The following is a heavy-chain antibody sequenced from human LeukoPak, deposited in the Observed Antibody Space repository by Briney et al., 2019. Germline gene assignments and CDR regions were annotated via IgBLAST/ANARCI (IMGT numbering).Heavy chain of an antibody. V-gene: IGHV1-18*01. CDR1: GYTFTSYG. Sequence: GASVKVSCKASGYTFTSYGISWVRQAPGQGLEWMGWISAYNGNTNYAQKFQGRVTMTEDTSTDTAYMELSSLRSEDTAVYYCATDWQWLVRGNAFDIWGQGTMVTVSS. CDR3: ATDWQWLVRGNAFDI. CDR2: ISAYNGNT. D-gene: IGHD6-19*01. J-gene: IGHJ3*02.